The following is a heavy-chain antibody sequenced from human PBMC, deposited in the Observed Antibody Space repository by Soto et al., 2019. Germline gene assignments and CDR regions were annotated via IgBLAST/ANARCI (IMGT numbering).Heavy chain of an antibody. V-gene: IGHV5-51*01. CDR3: ARYSGSYWHYLDF. J-gene: IGHJ4*02. Sequence: GESLKISCKGSGYSFASHWVAWVRQMPEKGLAWIGTIYPGDSDTKYSSAFRGHVTISADTSVSTAYLQWRSLEATDSAIYYCARYSGSYWHYLDFWGQGTLVTVSS. D-gene: IGHD1-26*01. CDR1: GYSFASHW. CDR2: IYPGDSDT.